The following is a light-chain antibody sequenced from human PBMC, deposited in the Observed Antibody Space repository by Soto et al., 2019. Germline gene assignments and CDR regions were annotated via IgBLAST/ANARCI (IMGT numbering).Light chain of an antibody. Sequence: EIVLTQSPATLSLSPRQRPDLXCRASQSLGRILAWYQQKPGQAPRLLIYDASTRATGIPARFSGSGSGTDFSLTISGLESEDFAVYYCQQRSVWPLTFGGGT. CDR3: QQRSVWPLT. CDR2: DAS. J-gene: IGKJ4*01. V-gene: IGKV3-11*01. CDR1: QSLGRI.